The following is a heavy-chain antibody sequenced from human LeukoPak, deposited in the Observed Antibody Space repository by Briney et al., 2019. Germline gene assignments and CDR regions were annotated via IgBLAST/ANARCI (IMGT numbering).Heavy chain of an antibody. CDR2: ISGSGGST. J-gene: IGHJ4*02. CDR1: GFTFSSYA. V-gene: IGHV3-23*01. D-gene: IGHD5-18*01. Sequence: GSLRLSCAASGFTFSSYAMSWVRQAPGKGLEWVSAISGSGGSTYYADSVKGRFTISRDNSKNTLYLQMNSLRAEDTAVYYCAKGTTGYSYGYPDYWGQGTLVTASS. CDR3: AKGTTGYSYGYPDY.